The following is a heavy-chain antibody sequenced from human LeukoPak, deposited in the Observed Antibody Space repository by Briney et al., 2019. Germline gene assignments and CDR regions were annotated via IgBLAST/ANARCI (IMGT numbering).Heavy chain of an antibody. CDR1: GYTFTGYY. J-gene: IGHJ4*02. Sequence: ASVKVSCKASGYTFTGYYMHWVRQAPGQGLEWMGWISAYNGNTNYAQKLQGRVTMTTDTSTSTAYMELRSLRSDDTAVYYCARRYSSSWYGGNYFDYWGQGTLVTVSS. D-gene: IGHD6-13*01. V-gene: IGHV1-18*04. CDR2: ISAYNGNT. CDR3: ARRYSSSWYGGNYFDY.